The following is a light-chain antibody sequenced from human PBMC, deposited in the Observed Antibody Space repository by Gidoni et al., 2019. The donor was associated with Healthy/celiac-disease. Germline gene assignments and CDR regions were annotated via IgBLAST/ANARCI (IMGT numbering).Light chain of an antibody. CDR3: QSYDSSLSGFVV. CDR1: SSNIGAGYD. V-gene: IGLV1-40*01. Sequence: QSVLTQPPSVSGAPGQTVTISCTGSSSNIGAGYDVHSYQQLPGTAPKLLIYGNSNRPSGVPDRFSGSKSGTSASLAITGLQAEDEADYYCQSYDSSLSGFVVFGGGTKLTVL. CDR2: GNS. J-gene: IGLJ2*01.